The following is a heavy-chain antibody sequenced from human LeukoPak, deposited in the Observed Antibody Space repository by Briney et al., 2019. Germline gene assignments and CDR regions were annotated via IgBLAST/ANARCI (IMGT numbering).Heavy chain of an antibody. Sequence: SGPTLVNPTQTLTLTCTFSGFSLSTSGVGVGWIRQPPGKALERLALIYWDDDKHYSPSLKSSITITQDTSKNQVVLTMTNMDPVDTATYYCAHRRDWGSDFDYWGQGTLVTVSS. D-gene: IGHD7-27*01. CDR2: IYWDDDK. J-gene: IGHJ4*02. CDR1: GFSLSTSGVG. V-gene: IGHV2-5*02. CDR3: AHRRDWGSDFDY.